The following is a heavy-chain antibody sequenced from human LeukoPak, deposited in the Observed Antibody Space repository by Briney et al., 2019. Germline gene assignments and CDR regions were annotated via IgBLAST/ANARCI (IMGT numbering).Heavy chain of an antibody. J-gene: IGHJ4*02. CDR1: GGSFSGYY. CDR3: ARGGKRITMIVVVMEPYYFDY. D-gene: IGHD3-22*01. V-gene: IGHV4-34*01. CDR2: INHSGST. Sequence: SETLSLTCAVYGGSFSGYYWSWIRQPPGKGLEWIGEINHSGSTNYNPSLKSRVTISVDTSKNQFSLKLSSVTAADTAVYYCARGGKRITMIVVVMEPYYFDYWGQGTLVTVSS.